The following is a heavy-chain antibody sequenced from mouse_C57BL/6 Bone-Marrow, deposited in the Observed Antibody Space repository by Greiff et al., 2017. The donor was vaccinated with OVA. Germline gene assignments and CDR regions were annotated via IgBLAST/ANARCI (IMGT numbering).Heavy chain of an antibody. CDR1: GYTFTDYY. CDR2: INPNNGGT. J-gene: IGHJ3*01. CDR3: ARRVYGNYVGFAY. Sequence: EVQLQQSGPELVKPGASVKISCKASGYTFTDYYMNWVKQSHGKSLEWIGDINPNNGGTSYNQKFKGKATLTVDKSSSTAYMELRSLTSEDSAVYYCARRVYGNYVGFAYWGQGTLVTVSA. V-gene: IGHV1-26*01. D-gene: IGHD2-1*01.